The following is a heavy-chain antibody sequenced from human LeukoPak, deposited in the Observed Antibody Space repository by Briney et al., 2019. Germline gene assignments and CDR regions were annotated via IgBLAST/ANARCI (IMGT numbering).Heavy chain of an antibody. Sequence: GRSLRLSCAASGFTFSSYAMHWVRQAPGKGLEWVAVISYDGSNKYYADSVKGRFTISRDNSKNTLYLQMNSLRAGDTAVYYCAKGSNYYDSSGYYRWGQGTLVTVSS. CDR2: ISYDGSNK. D-gene: IGHD3-22*01. V-gene: IGHV3-30*01. CDR1: GFTFSSYA. J-gene: IGHJ4*02. CDR3: AKGSNYYDSSGYYR.